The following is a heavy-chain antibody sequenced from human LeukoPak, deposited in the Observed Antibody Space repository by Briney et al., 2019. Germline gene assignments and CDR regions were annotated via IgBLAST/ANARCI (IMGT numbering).Heavy chain of an antibody. J-gene: IGHJ4*02. V-gene: IGHV3-21*01. D-gene: IGHD5-18*01. CDR1: GFTFSSYS. CDR2: ISSDSIYI. Sequence: PGGSLRLSCTASGFTFSSYSMNWVRQAPGKGLEWVAFISSDSIYIYYADSVKGRFTISRDNAKNSLFLQMNSLRAEDSAVYYCARGGVQQWLQDYWGQGTLVTVSS. CDR3: ARGGVQQWLQDY.